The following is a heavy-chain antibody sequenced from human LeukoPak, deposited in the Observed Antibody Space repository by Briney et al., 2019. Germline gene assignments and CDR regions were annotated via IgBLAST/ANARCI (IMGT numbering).Heavy chain of an antibody. D-gene: IGHD4-23*01. Sequence: PSETLSLTCTVSGGSISSHYWSWIRQPPGKGLEWIGYIYYSGSTNHNPSLKSRVTISVDTSKNQFSLKLSSVTAADTAVYYCARASYGGSFDYWGQGTLVTVSS. J-gene: IGHJ4*02. CDR2: IYYSGST. CDR1: GGSISSHY. CDR3: ARASYGGSFDY. V-gene: IGHV4-59*11.